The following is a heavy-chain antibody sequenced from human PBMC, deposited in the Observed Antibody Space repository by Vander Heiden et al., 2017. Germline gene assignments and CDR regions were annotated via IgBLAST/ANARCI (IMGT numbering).Heavy chain of an antibody. CDR3: AKRIAARLYYYGMDV. CDR2: ISGSGDST. CDR1: GPTFSSDT. Sequence: EVQLLESGGGLVQPGGSLRLSCAASGPTFSSDTMSWVRQAPGKGLEWVSAISGSGDSTYYADSVKGRFTISRDNSKNTLYLQMNSLRAEDTAVYYCAKRIAARLYYYGMDVWGQGTTVTVSS. D-gene: IGHD6-6*01. V-gene: IGHV3-23*01. J-gene: IGHJ6*02.